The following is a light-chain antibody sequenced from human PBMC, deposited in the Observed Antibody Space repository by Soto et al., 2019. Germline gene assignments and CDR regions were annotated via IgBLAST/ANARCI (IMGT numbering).Light chain of an antibody. CDR2: AAS. Sequence: DIQMTQSPSTLSASVGDTVTVAFRASQSVSGWLAWYQQKPGKAPKLLIYAASSLQSGVPSRFSGSGSGTDFTLTISSLQPEDFATYYCQQSYSTPPTFGQGTKVDI. J-gene: IGKJ1*01. V-gene: IGKV1-39*01. CDR1: QSVSGW. CDR3: QQSYSTPPT.